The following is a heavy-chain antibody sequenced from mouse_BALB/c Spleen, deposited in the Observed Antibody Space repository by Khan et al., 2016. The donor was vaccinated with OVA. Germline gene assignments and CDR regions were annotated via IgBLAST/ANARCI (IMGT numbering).Heavy chain of an antibody. V-gene: IGHV5-12-1*01. J-gene: IGHJ1*01. CDR3: TRRPGYFDV. CDR2: ISSGGDNT. Sequence: EVELVESGGGLVKPGGSLKLSCTASGFAFSSYDMSWVRQTPEKRLEWVAYISSGGDNTYSPDTVKGRFTITRDNAKNTLYLQMSSLKSNDTAIYYCTRRPGYFDVWGAGTTVTVSS. CDR1: GFAFSSYD.